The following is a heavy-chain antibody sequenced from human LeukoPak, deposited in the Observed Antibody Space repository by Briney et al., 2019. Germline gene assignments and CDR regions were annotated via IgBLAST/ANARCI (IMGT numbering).Heavy chain of an antibody. CDR2: VSYSGPT. CDR1: GGSTSSHSYF. V-gene: IGHV4-39*07. J-gene: IGHJ4*02. CDR3: ARDATAMVTGFDY. Sequence: SETLSLTCTVSGGSTSSHSYFWGWIRQPPGKGLEWIGSVSYSGPTYYNPSLKGRVTISVDTSKNQFSLKLSSVTAADTAVYYCARDATAMVTGFDYWGQGTLVTVSS. D-gene: IGHD5-18*01.